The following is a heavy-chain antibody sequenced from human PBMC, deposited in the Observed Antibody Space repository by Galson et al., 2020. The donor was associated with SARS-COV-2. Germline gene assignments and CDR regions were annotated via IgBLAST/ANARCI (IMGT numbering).Heavy chain of an antibody. Sequence: GESLKISCAAPGFTFSSYGMHWVRQAPVKGLEWVAVISYDGSNKYYADSVKGRFTISRDNSKNTLYLQMNSLRAEDTAVYYCASFYYILTGYYNVGGFDYWGQGTLVTVSS. CDR2: ISYDGSNK. V-gene: IGHV3-30*03. D-gene: IGHD3-9*01. J-gene: IGHJ4*02. CDR3: ASFYYILTGYYNVGGFDY. CDR1: GFTFSSYG.